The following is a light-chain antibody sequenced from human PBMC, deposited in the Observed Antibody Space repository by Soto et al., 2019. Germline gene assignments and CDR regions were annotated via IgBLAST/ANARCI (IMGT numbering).Light chain of an antibody. V-gene: IGLV2-14*01. CDR1: SSDVGGYNY. CDR3: SSYTSSSTLL. CDR2: DVS. J-gene: IGLJ1*01. Sequence: QSVLTQPVSVSGSPGQSITISCTGTSSDVGGYNYVSWYQQHPGKAPKLMIYDVSNRPSGVSNRFSGSKSGNTASLTISGLQAEGEADYYCSSYTSSSTLLFGTGTKVTVL.